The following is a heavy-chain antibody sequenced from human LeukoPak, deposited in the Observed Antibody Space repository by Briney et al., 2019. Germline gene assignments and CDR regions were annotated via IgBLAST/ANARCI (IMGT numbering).Heavy chain of an antibody. CDR3: ARRGSGWLHDY. D-gene: IGHD6-19*01. CDR2: IIPILGIA. CDR1: GGTFSSYA. Sequence: SVNVSCKASGGTFSSYAISWVRQAPGQGLEWMGRIIPILGIANYAQKFQGRVTITADKSTSTAYMELSSLRSEDTAVYYCARRGSGWLHDYWGQGTLVIVSS. V-gene: IGHV1-69*04. J-gene: IGHJ4*02.